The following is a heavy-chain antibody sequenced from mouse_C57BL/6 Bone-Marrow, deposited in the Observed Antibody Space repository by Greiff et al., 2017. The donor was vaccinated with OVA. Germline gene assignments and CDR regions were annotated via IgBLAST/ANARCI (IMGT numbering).Heavy chain of an antibody. CDR1: GYTFTSYG. CDR3: ARAERIYYDYDDAMDY. V-gene: IGHV1-81*01. D-gene: IGHD2-4*01. Sequence: QVQLKQSGAELARPGASVKLSCKASGYTFTSYGISWVKQRTGQGLEWIGELYPRSGNTYYNEKFKGKATLTADKSSSTAYMELRSLTSEDSAVYFCARAERIYYDYDDAMDYWGKGTSVTVSS. J-gene: IGHJ4*01. CDR2: LYPRSGNT.